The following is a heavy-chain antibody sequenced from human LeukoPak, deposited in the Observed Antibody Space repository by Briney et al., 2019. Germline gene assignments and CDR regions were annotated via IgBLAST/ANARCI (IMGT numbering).Heavy chain of an antibody. V-gene: IGHV3-74*01. CDR1: GCTFSSYW. D-gene: IGHD3-22*01. CDR3: AKDRGYYYDSSAYGSYFDY. CDR2: INRAGSST. Sequence: GGSLRLTCVASGCTFSSYWMHWVRQAPGKGLVWVSRINRAGSSTSYADSVKGRFTISRDNAKNTLYLQMNSLRTEDTALYYCAKDRGYYYDSSAYGSYFDYWGQGTLVTVSS. J-gene: IGHJ4*02.